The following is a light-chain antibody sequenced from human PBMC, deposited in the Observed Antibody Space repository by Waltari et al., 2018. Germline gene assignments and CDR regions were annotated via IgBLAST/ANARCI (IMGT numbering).Light chain of an antibody. Sequence: QLVLTQSPSASASLGASVKLTCTLSSGHSSNVIAWLQQQPEKGPRSLMKVNRDGSHSKGDKIPDRFSGSSSGAEHYLTISSLQSEDEADYYCQTGGHGTWVFGGGTKLTVL. CDR2: VNRDGSH. CDR3: QTGGHGTWV. V-gene: IGLV4-69*01. CDR1: SGHSSNV. J-gene: IGLJ3*02.